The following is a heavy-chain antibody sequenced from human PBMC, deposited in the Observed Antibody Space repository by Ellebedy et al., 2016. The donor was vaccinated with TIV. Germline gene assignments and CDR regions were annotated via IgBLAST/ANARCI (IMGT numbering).Heavy chain of an antibody. Sequence: GESLKISCAASGFTFSSYGMHWVRQAPGKGLEWVSSISSSSSYIYYVDSVKGRFTISRDNAKNSLYLQMNSLRAEDTAVYYCARDLDDSSGYYYPMIDYWGQGTLVTVSS. J-gene: IGHJ4*02. CDR2: ISSSSSYI. CDR3: ARDLDDSSGYYYPMIDY. D-gene: IGHD3-22*01. V-gene: IGHV3-21*01. CDR1: GFTFSSYG.